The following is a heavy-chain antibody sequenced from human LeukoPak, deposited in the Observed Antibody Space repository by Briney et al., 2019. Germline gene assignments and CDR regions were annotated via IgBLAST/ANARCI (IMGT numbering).Heavy chain of an antibody. V-gene: IGHV3-66*01. D-gene: IGHD6-13*01. J-gene: IGHJ4*02. CDR3: ARVDSRKAQFDY. CDR2: IYSGGST. CDR1: GFNVSSNY. Sequence: GGSLSLSCAVSGFNVSSNYLNWVRQAPGKRTEWVSVIYSGGSTYYADSVKGRFTISRDNPKNTPYLQMNSLRAEDTAVYHCARVDSRKAQFDYWGQGTLVTVSS.